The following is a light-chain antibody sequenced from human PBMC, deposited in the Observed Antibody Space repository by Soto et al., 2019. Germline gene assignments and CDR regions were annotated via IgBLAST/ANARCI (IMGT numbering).Light chain of an antibody. J-gene: IGLJ1*01. Sequence: QSALTQPASVSGSPGQSITISCTGTSSDVGGYNYVSWYQQHPGKAPKLMIYDVSARPSGVPDRFSGSKSGNTASLTISGLQVEDEADYYCSSYAGSYTSVFGTGTKVTVL. V-gene: IGLV2-11*01. CDR2: DVS. CDR3: SSYAGSYTSV. CDR1: SSDVGGYNY.